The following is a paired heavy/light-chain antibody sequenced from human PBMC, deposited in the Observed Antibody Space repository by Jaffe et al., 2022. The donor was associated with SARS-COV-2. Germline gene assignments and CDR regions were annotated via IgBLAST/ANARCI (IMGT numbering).Heavy chain of an antibody. J-gene: IGHJ4*02. D-gene: IGHD4-4*01. CDR1: GFTFSTYA. V-gene: IGHV3-23*01. Sequence: EVQLLESGGGLVQPGGSLRLSCAASGFTFSTYAMGWVRQAPGKGLEWVSAISDSGDSTYYADSVEGRFTISRDNSRNTLYLQMNSLRAEDTAVYYCAKKDSGNSYYSFDYWGQGTLVTVSS. CDR3: AKKDSGNSYYSFDY. CDR2: ISDSGDST.
Light chain of an antibody. CDR3: QQYNNWPIT. CDR2: GAY. V-gene: IGKV3-15*01. CDR1: QSVSSN. J-gene: IGKJ5*01. Sequence: EKVMTQSPATLSVSPGERATLSCRASQSVSSNLAWYQQKPGQAPRLLIYGAYTRATGIPARFSGSGSGTEFTLTISSLQSEDFAVYYCQQYNNWPITFGQGTRLEIK.